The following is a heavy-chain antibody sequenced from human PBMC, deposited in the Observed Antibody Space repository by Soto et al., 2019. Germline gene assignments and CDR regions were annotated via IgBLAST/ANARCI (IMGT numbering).Heavy chain of an antibody. Sequence: GGSLRLSCSASGFTFSSYAMHWVRQAPGKGLEYVSAISSNGGSTYYADSVKGRFTISRDNSKNTLYLQMSSLRAEDTAVYYCVKNSGPPSKVRGVMGYWGQGTLVTVSS. CDR3: VKNSGPPSKVRGVMGY. CDR1: GFTFSSYA. CDR2: ISSNGGST. D-gene: IGHD3-10*01. V-gene: IGHV3-64D*06. J-gene: IGHJ4*02.